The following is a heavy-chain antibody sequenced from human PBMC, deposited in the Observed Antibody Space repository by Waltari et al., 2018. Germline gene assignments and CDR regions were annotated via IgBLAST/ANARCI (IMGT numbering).Heavy chain of an antibody. CDR2: IFYSGST. D-gene: IGHD4-17*01. CDR1: GGSIEIYH. CDR3: VRDHLGLPPHCRDYYFYMDV. V-gene: IGHV4-59*01. J-gene: IGHJ6*03. Sequence: QVQLQESGPGLVKPSETLSLTCTIRGGSIEIYHCTWIRQPPGKGLEWIGYIFYSGSTNYNPTLKRRVTMSIDTPKIEFSLKLSSVTAADTAVYYCVRDHLGLPPHCRDYYFYMDVWGKGTTVNISS.